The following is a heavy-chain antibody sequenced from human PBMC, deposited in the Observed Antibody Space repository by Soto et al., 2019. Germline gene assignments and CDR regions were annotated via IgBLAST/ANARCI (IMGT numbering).Heavy chain of an antibody. Sequence: GGSLRLSCAASGFTFSSYSMNWVRQAPGKGLEWVSSISSSSSYIYYADSVKGRFTISRDNAKNSLYLQMNSLRAEDTAVYYCARRLNVDIVATTTKPFDYWGQGTLVTVSS. CDR2: ISSSSSYI. CDR1: GFTFSSYS. J-gene: IGHJ4*02. V-gene: IGHV3-21*01. D-gene: IGHD5-12*01. CDR3: ARRLNVDIVATTTKPFDY.